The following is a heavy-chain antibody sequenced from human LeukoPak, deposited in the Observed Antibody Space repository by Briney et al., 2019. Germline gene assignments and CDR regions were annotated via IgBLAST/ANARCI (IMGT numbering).Heavy chain of an antibody. D-gene: IGHD3-22*01. CDR1: GFTFSSYG. CDR3: ARKGYYDSSTDY. CDR2: IWYDGSNK. J-gene: IGHJ4*02. V-gene: IGHV3-33*01. Sequence: PGGSLRPSCAASGFTFSSYGMHWVRQAPGKGLEWVAVIWYDGSNKYYADSVKGRFTISRDNSKNTLYLQMNSLRAEDTAVYYCARKGYYDSSTDYWGQGTLVTVSS.